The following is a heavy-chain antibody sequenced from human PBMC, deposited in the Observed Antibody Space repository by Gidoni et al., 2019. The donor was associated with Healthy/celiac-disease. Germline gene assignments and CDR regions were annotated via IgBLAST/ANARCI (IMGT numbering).Heavy chain of an antibody. Sequence: QVQLVESGGGVVQPGRSLRLSCAASGFTFRRYAMHWVRQAPGKGLEWVAVISYDGSNKYYADSVKGRFTISRDNSKNTLYLQMNSLRAEDTAVYYCARNGCSGGSCPLDYWGQGTLVTVSS. CDR3: ARNGCSGGSCPLDY. CDR1: GFTFRRYA. J-gene: IGHJ4*02. D-gene: IGHD2-15*01. V-gene: IGHV3-30-3*01. CDR2: ISYDGSNK.